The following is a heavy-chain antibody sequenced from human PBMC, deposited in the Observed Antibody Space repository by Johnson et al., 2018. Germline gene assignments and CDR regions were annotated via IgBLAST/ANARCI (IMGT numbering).Heavy chain of an antibody. D-gene: IGHD1-26*01. J-gene: IGHJ3*02. V-gene: IGHV4-4*02. CDR1: GGSISSSNW. Sequence: QVQLQESGPGLVKXSGTRSLXCAVSGGSISSSNWWSWVRQPPGKGLEWIGEIYHSGSTNYNPSLKRPVTISVDKSKNQFSLKLSPVTAADTAVYYWASLKEWELISAFDIWGQGTMVTVSS. CDR3: ASLKEWELISAFDI. CDR2: IYHSGST.